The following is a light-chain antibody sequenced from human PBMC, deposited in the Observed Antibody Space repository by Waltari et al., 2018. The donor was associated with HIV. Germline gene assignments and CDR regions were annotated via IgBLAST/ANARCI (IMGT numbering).Light chain of an antibody. V-gene: IGKV4-1*01. CDR3: QQHFSTPWT. CDR1: QNILDISNNKNY. Sequence: DIVMTQSPHSLAVSVGERATINCKSSQNILDISNNKNYLTWYQQKPGQSPKLLIYWASTRESGVPDRFRGSGSGTDFTLTISSLQAEDVAVYYCQQHFSTPWTFGQGTKVGIK. J-gene: IGKJ1*01. CDR2: WAS.